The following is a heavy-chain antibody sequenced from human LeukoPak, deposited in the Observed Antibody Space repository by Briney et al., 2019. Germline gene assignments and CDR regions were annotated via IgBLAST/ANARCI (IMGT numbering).Heavy chain of an antibody. J-gene: IGHJ4*02. CDR3: ARTYCGGDCSLYFFDY. CDR1: GGSITSSTW. Sequence: SGTLSLTCAVSGGSITSSTWWSWVRQSPEKGLEWIGEIYHSGSTKYHPSLRSRVTILVDKSKNRFSLRLTSVTAADTAVYYCARTYCGGDCSLYFFDYWGQGTLVTVSS. CDR2: IYHSGST. V-gene: IGHV4-4*02. D-gene: IGHD2-21*02.